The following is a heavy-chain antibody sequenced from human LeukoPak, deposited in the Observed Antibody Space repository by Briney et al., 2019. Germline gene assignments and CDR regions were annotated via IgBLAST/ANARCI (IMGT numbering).Heavy chain of an antibody. J-gene: IGHJ4*02. Sequence: GGSLRLSCEGSFSGYAMSWVRQAPGTGLEWVSAISGSGGSTYYADSVKGRFTISRDNSKNTLYLQMNSLRAEDTAVYYCAKDNRYCSSTSCYNYWGQGTLVTVSS. CDR1: SFSGYA. V-gene: IGHV3-23*01. D-gene: IGHD2-2*02. CDR2: ISGSGGST. CDR3: AKDNRYCSSTSCYNY.